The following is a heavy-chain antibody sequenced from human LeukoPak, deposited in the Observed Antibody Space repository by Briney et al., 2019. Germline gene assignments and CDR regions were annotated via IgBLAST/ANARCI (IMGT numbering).Heavy chain of an antibody. V-gene: IGHV5-51*01. CDR3: TRGSGWYNY. CDR2: IYPGDSDT. J-gene: IGHJ4*02. Sequence: GESLKISCKGSGYSFRSYWIGWVRQTPGKGLEWMGIIYPGDSDTRYSPSFQGQVSISADKSVDTAYLQWSSLKASDTAMYYCTRGSGWYNYWGQGTLVTVSS. CDR1: GYSFRSYW. D-gene: IGHD6-13*01.